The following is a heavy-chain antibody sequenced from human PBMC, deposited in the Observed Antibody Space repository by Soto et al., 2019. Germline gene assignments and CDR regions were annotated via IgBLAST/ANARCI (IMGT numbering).Heavy chain of an antibody. CDR1: GGSFSGYY. CDR3: ARGRYYYGSGSYYKWGYYFDY. Sequence: SETLSLTCAVYGGSFSGYYWSWIRQPPGKGLEWIGEINHSGSTNYNPSLKSRVTISVDTSKNQFSLKLSSVTAADTAVYYCARGRYYYGSGSYYKWGYYFDYWGQGTLVTSPQ. CDR2: INHSGST. D-gene: IGHD3-10*01. J-gene: IGHJ4*02. V-gene: IGHV4-34*01.